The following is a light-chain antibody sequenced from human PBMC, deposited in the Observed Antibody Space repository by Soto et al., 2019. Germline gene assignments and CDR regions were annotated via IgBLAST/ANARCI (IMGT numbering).Light chain of an antibody. V-gene: IGLV2-8*01. CDR1: SSDVGGYNY. J-gene: IGLJ1*01. Sequence: QSALTQPPSASVSPGQSVAISCTGTSSDVGGYNYVSWYQQHPGKAPKLMIYEVNKRPSGVPDRFPGSKSGNTASLTVSGLQAEDEADYYCSSYAGSSNVFGTGTKVTVL. CDR3: SSYAGSSNV. CDR2: EVN.